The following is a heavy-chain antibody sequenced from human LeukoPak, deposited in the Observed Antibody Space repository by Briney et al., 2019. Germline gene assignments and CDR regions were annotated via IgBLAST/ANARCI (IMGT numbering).Heavy chain of an antibody. J-gene: IGHJ4*02. Sequence: GGSLRLSCAASGFTVSSNYMSWVRRAPGKGLEWVSVIYSGGGTYYTDSVKGRFTISRDNSKNTLCLQMNSLRAEDTAVYYCARNGESDYWGQGTLVTVSS. CDR3: ARNGESDY. CDR1: GFTVSSNY. D-gene: IGHD1-1*01. CDR2: IYSGGGT. V-gene: IGHV3-53*01.